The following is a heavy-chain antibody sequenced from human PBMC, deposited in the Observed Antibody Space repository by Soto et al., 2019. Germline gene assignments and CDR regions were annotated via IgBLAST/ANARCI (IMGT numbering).Heavy chain of an antibody. CDR1: GFTFTNYG. CDR2: ISSVNGNT. CDR3: ARDSGAEVVAPPEARYMDV. V-gene: IGHV1-18*01. Sequence: QVDLVQSGAEVKRPGASVKISCKASGFTFTNYGFSWVRLAPGQGLEWLGWISSVNGNTNYPQKKQGRITMTTDTSTTTVYMELRSLTPDDTAVYFCARDSGAEVVAPPEARYMDVWGKGTTVTVSS. D-gene: IGHD6-25*01. J-gene: IGHJ6*03.